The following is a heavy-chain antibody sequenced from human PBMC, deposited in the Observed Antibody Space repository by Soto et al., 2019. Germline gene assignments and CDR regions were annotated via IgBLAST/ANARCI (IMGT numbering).Heavy chain of an antibody. D-gene: IGHD3-10*01. CDR3: ARDPYYYGSGSYYPGQYYFDY. J-gene: IGHJ4*02. CDR1: GGSFSGYY. Sequence: SETVSLTCAVYGGSFSGYYWSWIRQPPGKGLESIGEINHSGSTNYNPSLKSRVTLSVDTSKNQFSLKLSSVTAADTAVYYCARDPYYYGSGSYYPGQYYFDYWGQGTLVTVSS. V-gene: IGHV4-34*01. CDR2: INHSGST.